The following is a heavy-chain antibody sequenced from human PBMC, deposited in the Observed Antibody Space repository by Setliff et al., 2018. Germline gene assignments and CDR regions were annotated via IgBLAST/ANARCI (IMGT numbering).Heavy chain of an antibody. V-gene: IGHV4-34*01. CDR2: IDQSGSG. Sequence: SETLSLTCNVYGESFDTYYWSWIRQPPGKGLKWFGEIDQSGSGDYNPSFKGRVTISVDTSKKQFSLTLNSVTAADTALYYCRQAVVGRDVFDIWGQGTVVTVSS. D-gene: IGHD1-1*01. J-gene: IGHJ3*02. CDR1: GESFDTYY. CDR3: RQAVVGRDVFDI.